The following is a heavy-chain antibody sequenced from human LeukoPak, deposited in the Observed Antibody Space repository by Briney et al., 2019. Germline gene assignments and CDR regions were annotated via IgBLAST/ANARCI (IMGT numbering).Heavy chain of an antibody. D-gene: IGHD1-14*01. J-gene: IGHJ6*02. Sequence: SETLSLTCTVSGGSISSHYWSWIRQPTGKGLEWVGYMFYNGNTNYNPSLKSRVTISVDTTKSQISLRLTSVTAADTGVYHCARLTREDGVDVWGQGTTVTVSS. CDR2: MFYNGNT. V-gene: IGHV4-59*11. CDR1: GGSISSHY. CDR3: ARLTREDGVDV.